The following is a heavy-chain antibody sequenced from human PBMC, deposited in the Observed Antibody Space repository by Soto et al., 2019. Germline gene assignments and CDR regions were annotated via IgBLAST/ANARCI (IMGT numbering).Heavy chain of an antibody. CDR2: IIPIFRST. CDR1: GGTFNSYA. Sequence: QVQLVQSGAEVKKPGSSVKVSCKASGGTFNSYALTWVRQAPGHGLEWMGGIIPIFRSTNYAQKFQGRVTITANRSTSTAYMVLSSLGSDDSAVAYCARVLHPPYGRGWRSLYWYFDLWGRGTLVTVSS. D-gene: IGHD6-19*01. J-gene: IGHJ2*01. V-gene: IGHV1-69*06. CDR3: ARVLHPPYGRGWRSLYWYFDL.